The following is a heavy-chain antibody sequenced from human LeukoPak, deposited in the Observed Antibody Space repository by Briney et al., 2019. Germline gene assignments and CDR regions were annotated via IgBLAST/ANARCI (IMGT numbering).Heavy chain of an antibody. J-gene: IGHJ5*02. D-gene: IGHD6-13*01. Sequence: GGSLRLSCAASGFTFDDYDMTWVRQAPGKGLEWVSGINRNGGSTGYADSVKGRFTISRDNAKNSLYLQMNSLRAEDTALYYCARGGSSWYGNWFDPWGQRTLVTVSS. CDR1: GFTFDDYD. CDR2: INRNGGST. V-gene: IGHV3-20*04. CDR3: ARGGSSWYGNWFDP.